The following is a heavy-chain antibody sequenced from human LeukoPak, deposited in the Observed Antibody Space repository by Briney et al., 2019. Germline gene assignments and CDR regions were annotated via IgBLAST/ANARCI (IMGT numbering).Heavy chain of an antibody. CDR1: GFTFSSYA. CDR2: ISYDGSNT. D-gene: IGHD1-14*01. CDR3: ASIGRRITGTKGCFGS. V-gene: IGHV3-30-3*01. Sequence: PGGSLRLSCAASGFTFSSYAMHWVRQAPGKGLEWGAVISYDGSNTYYADSVKGRFTISRDNSKNTLYLQMNSLRAADTAVYYCASIGRRITGTKGCFGSWGQGTLVPVS. J-gene: IGHJ4*02.